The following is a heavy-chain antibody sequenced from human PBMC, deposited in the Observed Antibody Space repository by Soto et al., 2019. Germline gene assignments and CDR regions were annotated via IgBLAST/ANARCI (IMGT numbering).Heavy chain of an antibody. CDR2: INPNSGGT. V-gene: IGHV1-2*02. CDR3: ARDGGRGYDSSGYYFAFDI. CDR1: GYTFTGYY. D-gene: IGHD3-22*01. Sequence: ASVKGSCKASGYTFTGYYMHCVRQDPGQGLEWMGWINPNSGGTNYAQKFQGRVTMTRDTSISTAYMELSRLRSDDTAVYYCARDGGRGYDSSGYYFAFDIWGQGTMVTVSS. J-gene: IGHJ3*02.